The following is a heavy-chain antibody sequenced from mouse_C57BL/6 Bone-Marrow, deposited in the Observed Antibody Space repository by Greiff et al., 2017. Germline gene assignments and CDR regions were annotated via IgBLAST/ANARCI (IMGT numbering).Heavy chain of an antibody. Sequence: VQLQQSGAELVRPGASVKLSCTASGFNIKDDYMHWVKQRPEQGLEWIGWIDPENGDTEYASKFQGKANITADTSSNKAYLQLSSLTSEDTAVYYCTRGYDYPWFAYWGQGTLVTVSA. V-gene: IGHV14-4*01. CDR2: IDPENGDT. CDR1: GFNIKDDY. J-gene: IGHJ3*01. CDR3: TRGYDYPWFAY. D-gene: IGHD2-4*01.